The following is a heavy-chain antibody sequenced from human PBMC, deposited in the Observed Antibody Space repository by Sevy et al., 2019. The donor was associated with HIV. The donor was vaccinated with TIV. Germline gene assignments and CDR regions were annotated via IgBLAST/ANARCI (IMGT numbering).Heavy chain of an antibody. CDR2: ISYDGSNK. CDR1: GFTFSSYA. Sequence: GGSLRLACAASGFTFSSYAMHWVRQAPGKGLEWVAVISYDGSNKYYADSVKGRFTISRDNSKNTLYLQMNSLRAEDTAVYYCARTEWELLPFDYWVQGTLVTVSS. V-gene: IGHV3-30-3*01. D-gene: IGHD1-26*01. CDR3: ARTEWELLPFDY. J-gene: IGHJ4*02.